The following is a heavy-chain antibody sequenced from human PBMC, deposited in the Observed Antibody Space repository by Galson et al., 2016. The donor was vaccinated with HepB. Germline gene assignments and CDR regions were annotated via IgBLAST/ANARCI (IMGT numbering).Heavy chain of an antibody. V-gene: IGHV4-39*01. CDR3: ARWDVGASAFDI. CDR2: IYYSGSA. Sequence: SETLSLTCTVSGGSINSRNYYWGWICQPPGKGLEWIGTIYYSGSAYYNPSLKSRITISIDTSKNQFSLKLRSVTATDTAAYYCARWDVGASAFDIWGQGTMVTVSS. CDR1: GGSINSRNYY. J-gene: IGHJ3*02. D-gene: IGHD3-10*01.